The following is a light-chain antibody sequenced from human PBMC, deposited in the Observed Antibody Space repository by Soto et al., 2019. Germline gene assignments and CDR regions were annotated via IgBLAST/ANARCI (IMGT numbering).Light chain of an antibody. CDR2: KAS. Sequence: QMTLAPSLMFVFLEDRVTVTCRANQSISSWLAWYQQKPGKAPNLLIHKASHLESGVPSRFSGSGSGTEFTLTISSLQPGDFATYYCQHYNSYRAFGQGTKVDIK. CDR3: QHYNSYRA. V-gene: IGKV1-5*03. CDR1: QSISSW. J-gene: IGKJ1*01.